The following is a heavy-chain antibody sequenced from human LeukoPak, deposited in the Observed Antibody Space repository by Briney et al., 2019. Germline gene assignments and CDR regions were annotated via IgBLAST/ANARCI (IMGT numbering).Heavy chain of an antibody. CDR3: ARGVGKTTVTTNDY. CDR2: INHSGGT. Sequence: SETLSLTCTVSGGSISSGGYYWSWIRQHPGKGLEWIGEINHSGGTNYNPSLKSRVTISVDTSKNQFSLKLSSVTAADTAVYYCARGVGKTTVTTNDYWGQGTLVTVSS. D-gene: IGHD4-17*01. V-gene: IGHV4-39*07. CDR1: GGSISSGGYY. J-gene: IGHJ4*02.